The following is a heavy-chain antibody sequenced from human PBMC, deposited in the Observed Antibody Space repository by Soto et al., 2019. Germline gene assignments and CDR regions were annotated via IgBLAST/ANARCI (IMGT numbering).Heavy chain of an antibody. V-gene: IGHV3-23*01. CDR3: ARDSGPAWFDP. Sequence: EALLLESGGGLVQPGGSLRLSCAASGFTISGYAMTWVRQAPGKGLEWVSGISGTDGSTYYADSVKGRFTISRDNSKNTLYLQMNSLRGEDTAVVYCARDSGPAWFDPWGQGTLVTVSS. CDR1: GFTISGYA. CDR2: ISGTDGST. J-gene: IGHJ5*02.